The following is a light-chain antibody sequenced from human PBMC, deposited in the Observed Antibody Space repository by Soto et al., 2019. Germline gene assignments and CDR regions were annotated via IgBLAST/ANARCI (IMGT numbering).Light chain of an antibody. CDR1: SSDVGGYNS. CDR2: DVS. J-gene: IGLJ1*01. CDR3: SPYSPSTTYV. Sequence: QSVLTQPASVSGSPGQWITISCTGTSSDVGGYNSVSWYQQHPGKAPKLMIHDVSNRASGVSSRFSGSKSDNTASLTISGLQAEDEADYYCSPYSPSTTYVFGTGTKVTVL. V-gene: IGLV2-14*01.